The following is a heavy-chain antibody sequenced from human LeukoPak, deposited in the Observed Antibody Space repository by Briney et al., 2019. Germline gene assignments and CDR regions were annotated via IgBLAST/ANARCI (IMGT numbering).Heavy chain of an antibody. D-gene: IGHD1-1*01. Sequence: PSETLSLTCAVTAYSITSGYYWGWIRQPPGKGLEWVGSIYHSGSTYYNPSLKSRVTISVDTSKNQFSLKLSSVTAADTAVYYCARVVVQLGDWFDPWGQGTLVTVSS. CDR3: ARVVVQLGDWFDP. J-gene: IGHJ5*02. CDR1: AYSITSGYY. V-gene: IGHV4-38-2*01. CDR2: IYHSGST.